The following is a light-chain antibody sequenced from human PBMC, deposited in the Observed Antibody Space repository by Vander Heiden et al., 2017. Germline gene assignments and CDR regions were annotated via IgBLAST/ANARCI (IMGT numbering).Light chain of an antibody. Sequence: DIVMTQSPASLAVSLGESATINCKSSQSVLYSSNNKNYLAWYQQKPGQPPKLLIYWASTRESGVPDRFSGSGSGTDFTLTISSLQAEDVAVYYCQQYYSTPLTFGGGTKVEIK. CDR1: QSVLYSSNNKNY. V-gene: IGKV4-1*01. CDR3: QQYYSTPLT. J-gene: IGKJ4*01. CDR2: WAS.